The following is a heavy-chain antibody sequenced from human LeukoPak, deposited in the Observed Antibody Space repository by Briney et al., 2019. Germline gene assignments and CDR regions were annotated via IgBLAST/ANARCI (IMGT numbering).Heavy chain of an antibody. CDR1: GYTFTSYG. CDR3: GRSDYGDYGITY. D-gene: IGHD4-17*01. V-gene: IGHV1-3*01. CDR2: INAGNGNT. Sequence: ASVKVSCTASGYTFTSYGISWVRQAPGQGLEWMGWINAGNGNTKYSQKFQGRVTITRDTSASTVYMELTSLRSEDTAVYYCGRSDYGDYGITYWGQGTLVTVSS. J-gene: IGHJ4*02.